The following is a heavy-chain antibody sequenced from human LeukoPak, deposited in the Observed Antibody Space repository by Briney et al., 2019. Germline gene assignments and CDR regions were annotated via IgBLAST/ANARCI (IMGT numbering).Heavy chain of an antibody. CDR1: GGSISSGDYY. D-gene: IGHD4-17*01. CDR3: ARDFGDYLMDYAFDI. CDR2: IYYSGST. Sequence: PQTLSLTCTVSGGSISSGDYYWSWIRQPPGKGLEWIGYIYYSGSTYYNPSLKSRVTISVDTSKNQFSLKLSSVTAADTAVYYCARDFGDYLMDYAFDIWGQGTMVTVSS. J-gene: IGHJ3*02. V-gene: IGHV4-30-4*08.